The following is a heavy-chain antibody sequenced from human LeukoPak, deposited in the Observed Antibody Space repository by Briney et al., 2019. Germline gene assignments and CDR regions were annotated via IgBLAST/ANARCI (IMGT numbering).Heavy chain of an antibody. Sequence: SETLSLTCTVSGGSIRSSSYYWGWIRQPPGKGLEWIGSIYYSGSTYYNASLKSRGTISVDTSKNQFSLKLNSVTAADTAVYFCARQVVAVAGTGYLDYWGQGTLVTVSS. V-gene: IGHV4-39*01. CDR2: IYYSGST. D-gene: IGHD6-19*01. CDR3: ARQVVAVAGTGYLDY. CDR1: GGSIRSSSYY. J-gene: IGHJ4*02.